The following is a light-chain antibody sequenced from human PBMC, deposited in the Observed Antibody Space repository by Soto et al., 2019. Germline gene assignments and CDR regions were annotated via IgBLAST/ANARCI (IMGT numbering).Light chain of an antibody. CDR2: EVT. CDR3: SSYTNINTRACV. CDR1: SGDIGSYNR. Sequence: ALTHPASVSGPPGQSITISCTGTSGDIGSYNRVSWYQQHPGKAPKLIIYEVTDRPSGVSNRFSGSKSGNTASLTISGLQSEDEAEYYCSSYTNINTRACVFGTGTKVTVL. V-gene: IGLV2-14*01. J-gene: IGLJ1*01.